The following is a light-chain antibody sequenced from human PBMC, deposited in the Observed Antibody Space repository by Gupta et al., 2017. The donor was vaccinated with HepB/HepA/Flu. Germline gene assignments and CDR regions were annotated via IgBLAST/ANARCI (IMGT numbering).Light chain of an antibody. V-gene: IGLV2-14*03. Sequence: SALTQPASVSGSPGQSITISCTGTSSDVGGYNYVSWYHQHPAKAPSLMIYDVNYRPSGVSGRFSGSQSGNTASLTISVPKAEEDADYYCSSYTGSSTLVFGGGTKLTVL. CDR1: SSDVGGYNY. CDR2: DVN. J-gene: IGLJ2*01. CDR3: SSYTGSSTLV.